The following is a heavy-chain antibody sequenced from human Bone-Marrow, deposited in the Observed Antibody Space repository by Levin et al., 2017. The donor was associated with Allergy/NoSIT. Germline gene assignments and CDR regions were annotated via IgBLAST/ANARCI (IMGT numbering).Heavy chain of an antibody. D-gene: IGHD1-1*01. Sequence: GESLKISCAVSGFTISEYAMAWVRQAPGKGLEWVSVITGGGFNTYYGDSVKGRFTVSRDDSKDTLYLDLNSLRAEDTAVYYCAKKQGGTSGFSFDVWGQGTMVTVSS. J-gene: IGHJ3*01. CDR2: ITGGGFNT. CDR3: AKKQGGTSGFSFDV. CDR1: GFTISEYA. V-gene: IGHV3-23*01.